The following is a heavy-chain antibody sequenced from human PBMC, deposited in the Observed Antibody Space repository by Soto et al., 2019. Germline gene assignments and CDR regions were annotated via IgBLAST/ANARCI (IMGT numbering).Heavy chain of an antibody. Sequence: EVHLVESGGGLVQPGRSLRLSCAASGFTFDDYAMHWVRRVPGKGLEWVSSISWNSNIIGYADSVEGCFTISRDNAKNSLYLQMNSLRPEDTAFYYCAKGGPDAFCSGGRCYFDYWGQGILVTVSS. CDR1: GFTFDDYA. J-gene: IGHJ4*02. V-gene: IGHV3-9*01. CDR2: ISWNSNII. D-gene: IGHD2-15*01. CDR3: AKGGPDAFCSGGRCYFDY.